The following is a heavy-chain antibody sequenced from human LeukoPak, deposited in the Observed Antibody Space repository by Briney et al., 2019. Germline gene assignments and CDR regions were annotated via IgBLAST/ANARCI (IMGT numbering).Heavy chain of an antibody. J-gene: IGHJ6*03. CDR1: GFAFSSDW. V-gene: IGHV3-7*01. CDR3: ARDRYCTNGVCYDMDV. D-gene: IGHD2-8*01. Sequence: PGGSLRLSCAASGFAFSSDWMSWVRQAPGKGLEWVANIKQDGSEKYYVDSVKGRFTISRDNAKNSLYLQMNSLRAEDTAVYYCARDRYCTNGVCYDMDVWGKGTTVTVSS. CDR2: IKQDGSEK.